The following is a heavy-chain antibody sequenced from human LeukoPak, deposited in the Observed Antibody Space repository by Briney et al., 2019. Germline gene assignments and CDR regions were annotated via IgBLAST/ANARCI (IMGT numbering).Heavy chain of an antibody. CDR1: GGTFSSYA. V-gene: IGHV1-69*06. Sequence: ASVKVSCKASGGTFSSYAISWVRQAPGQGLEWMGGIIPIFGTANYAQKFQGRVTITADKSTSTAYMELSSLRSEDTAVYYCASRSGWYTGSLYYWGQGTLVTVSS. CDR2: IIPIFGTA. D-gene: IGHD6-19*01. CDR3: ASRSGWYTGSLYY. J-gene: IGHJ4*02.